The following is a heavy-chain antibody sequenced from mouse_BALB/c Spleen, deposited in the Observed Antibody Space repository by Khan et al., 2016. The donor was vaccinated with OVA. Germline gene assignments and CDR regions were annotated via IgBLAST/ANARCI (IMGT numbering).Heavy chain of an antibody. D-gene: IGHD2-13*01. V-gene: IGHV1S132*01. CDR1: GYIFTSYW. J-gene: IGHJ2*01. Sequence: QVQLKESGAELVRPGASVKLSCKTSGYIFTSYWIHWVKQRPGQGLEWIARIYPGTDNSYYNEKFKDKATLTADKSSSTAYMQLSSLKSEDSDVFYCASGEALYAFDYWGQGTTVTVSS. CDR2: IYPGTDNS. CDR3: ASGEALYAFDY.